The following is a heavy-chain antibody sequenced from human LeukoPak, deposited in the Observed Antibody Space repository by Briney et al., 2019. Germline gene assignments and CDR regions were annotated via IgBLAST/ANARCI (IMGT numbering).Heavy chain of an antibody. CDR2: IYYSGST. CDR1: GGSISSHY. J-gene: IGHJ4*02. Sequence: SETLSLTCTVSGGSISSHYWSWIRQPPGKGLEWIGYIYYSGSTNYNPSLKSRVTISVDTSKNQFSLKLSSVTAADTAVYYCAKHYYDSSGSPEGYWGQGTLVTVS. CDR3: AKHYYDSSGSPEGY. D-gene: IGHD3-22*01. V-gene: IGHV4-59*11.